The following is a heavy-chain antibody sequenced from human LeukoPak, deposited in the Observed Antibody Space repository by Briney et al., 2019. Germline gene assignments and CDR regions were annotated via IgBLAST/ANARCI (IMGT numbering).Heavy chain of an antibody. J-gene: IGHJ4*02. CDR3: AKVRVVGENQAPYFDY. V-gene: IGHV3-23*01. CDR1: GFTFSSYA. D-gene: IGHD2-15*01. CDR2: ISGSGGTT. Sequence: GGSLRLSCAASGFTFSSYAMSWVRQAPGKGLEWVSSISGSGGTTYYADSVKGRFTISRDNSKNTLYLQMNSLRAEDTAVYYCAKVRVVGENQAPYFDYWGQGTLVTASS.